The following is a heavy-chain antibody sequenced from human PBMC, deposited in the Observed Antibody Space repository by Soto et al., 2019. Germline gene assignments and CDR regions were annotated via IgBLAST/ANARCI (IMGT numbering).Heavy chain of an antibody. J-gene: IGHJ6*04. Sequence: SETLSLTCTVSGGSISSYYWSWIRQPPGKGLEWIGYIYYSGSTNYNPSLKSRVTISVDTSKNQFSLKLSSVTAADTAVYYCARLHLRQPMDVWGKGTTVTVSS. D-gene: IGHD2-2*01. CDR3: ARLHLRQPMDV. CDR2: IYYSGST. CDR1: GGSISSYY. V-gene: IGHV4-59*01.